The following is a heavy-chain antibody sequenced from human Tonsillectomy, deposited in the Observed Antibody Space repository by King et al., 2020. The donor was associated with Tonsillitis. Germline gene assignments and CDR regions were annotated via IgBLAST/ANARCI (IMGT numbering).Heavy chain of an antibody. V-gene: IGHV4-30-4*01. Sequence: QLQESGPGLVKPSQTLSLTCTVSGGSINRGNYYWSWIRQPPGKGLEWIGNIYYSGSTNSNPSLKSGVTISVDMSKNQFSLKLSSVTAADTAGYYCARGMYDIVVVPAAIRHYYYMDVWGKGTTVTVSS. D-gene: IGHD2-2*02. J-gene: IGHJ6*03. CDR3: ARGMYDIVVVPAAIRHYYYMDV. CDR2: IYYSGST. CDR1: GGSINRGNYY.